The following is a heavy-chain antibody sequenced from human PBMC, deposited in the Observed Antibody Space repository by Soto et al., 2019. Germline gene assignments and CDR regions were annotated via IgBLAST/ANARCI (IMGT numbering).Heavy chain of an antibody. CDR2: ISSSSSTI. J-gene: IGHJ4*02. V-gene: IGHV3-48*01. D-gene: IGHD3-16*01. CDR1: GFTFSSYS. Sequence: EVQLVESGGGLVQPGGSLRLSCAASGFTFSSYSMNWVRQAPGKGLEWVSYISSSSSTIYYADSVKGRFTISRDNAKNALYLQMNSLRAEDTAVYYCARDLRGSAYAWGYWGQGTLVTVSS. CDR3: ARDLRGSAYAWGY.